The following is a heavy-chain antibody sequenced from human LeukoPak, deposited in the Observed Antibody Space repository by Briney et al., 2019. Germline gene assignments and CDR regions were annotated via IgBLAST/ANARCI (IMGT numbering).Heavy chain of an antibody. V-gene: IGHV4-30-4*01. CDR2: IYYSGST. Sequence: SETLSLTCTVSGGSPYRGDDFWSSTRQPPGKGLEWLGYIYYSGSTYYNPSLKSRVTISVDTSKNQFSLKLSSVTAADTAVYYCAREGNRGYSEYDSGWFDPWGQGTLVTVSS. CDR1: GGSPYRGDDF. J-gene: IGHJ5*02. CDR3: AREGNRGYSEYDSGWFDP. D-gene: IGHD5-12*01.